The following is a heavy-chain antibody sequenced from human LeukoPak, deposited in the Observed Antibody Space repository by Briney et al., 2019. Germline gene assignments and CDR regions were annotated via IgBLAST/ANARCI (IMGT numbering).Heavy chain of an antibody. V-gene: IGHV4-34*01. CDR2: INHSGST. CDR3: ARLLVRGVPSDY. J-gene: IGHJ4*02. D-gene: IGHD3-10*01. Sequence: SETLSLTCAVYGGSFSGYYWSWIRQPPGKGLEWIGEINHSGSTNYNPSLKSRVTISVDTSKNQFSLKLSSVTAADTAVYYCARLLVRGVPSDYWGQGTLVTVSS. CDR1: GGSFSGYY.